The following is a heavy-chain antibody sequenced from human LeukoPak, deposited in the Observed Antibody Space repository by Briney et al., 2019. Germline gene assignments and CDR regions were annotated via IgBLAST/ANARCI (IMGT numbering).Heavy chain of an antibody. V-gene: IGHV1-18*01. CDR2: ISAYNGNT. J-gene: IGHJ4*02. CDR3: ARDRVRTAIPSYFDY. CDR1: GYTFTSYG. D-gene: IGHD2-21*02. Sequence: GASVKVSCKASGYTFTSYGISWVRQAPGQGLEWMGWISAYNGNTNYAQKFQGRVTITTDESTSTAYMELSSLRSEDTAVYYCARDRVRTAIPSYFDYWGQGTLVTVSS.